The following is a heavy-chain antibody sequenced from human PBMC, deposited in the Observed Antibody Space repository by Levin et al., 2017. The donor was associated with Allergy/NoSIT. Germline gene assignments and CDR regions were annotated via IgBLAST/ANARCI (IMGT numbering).Heavy chain of an antibody. D-gene: IGHD3-9*01. CDR3: ARVSPILTGPTDDAFDI. J-gene: IGHJ3*02. CDR1: GYTFTGYY. CDR2: INPNSGGT. Sequence: ASVKVSCKASGYTFTGYYMHWVRQAPGQGLEWMGWINPNSGGTNYAQKFQGRVTMTRDTSISTAYMELSRLRSDDTAVYYCARVSPILTGPTDDAFDIWGQGTMVTVSS. V-gene: IGHV1-2*02.